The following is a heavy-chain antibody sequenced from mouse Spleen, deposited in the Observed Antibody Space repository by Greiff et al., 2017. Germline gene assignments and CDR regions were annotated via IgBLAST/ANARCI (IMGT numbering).Heavy chain of an antibody. CDR1: GYTFTSYD. D-gene: IGHD4-1*02. J-gene: IGHJ1*01. CDR3: ARRTPTGTYWYFDV. Sequence: QVQLQQSGAELVKPGASVKLSCKASGYTFTSYDINWVRQRPEQGLEWIGWIFPGDGSTKYNEKFKGKATLTTDKSSSTAYMQLSRLTSEDSAVYFCARRTPTGTYWYFDVWGAGTTVTVSS. V-gene: IGHV1S56*01. CDR2: IFPGDGST.